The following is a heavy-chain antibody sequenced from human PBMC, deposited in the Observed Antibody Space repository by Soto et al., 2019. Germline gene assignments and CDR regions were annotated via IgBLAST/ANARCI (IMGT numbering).Heavy chain of an antibody. V-gene: IGHV4-59*01. Sequence: PSETLSLTCTVSGGSISRYYWSWIRRPPGKGLEWIGYIYYSGSTNYNPSLKSRVTISVDTSKNQFSLKLSSVTAADTAVYYCARSNTMVRGVIIAPVGWFDPWGQGTLVTVSS. CDR2: IYYSGST. D-gene: IGHD3-10*01. CDR3: ARSNTMVRGVIIAPVGWFDP. CDR1: GGSISRYY. J-gene: IGHJ5*02.